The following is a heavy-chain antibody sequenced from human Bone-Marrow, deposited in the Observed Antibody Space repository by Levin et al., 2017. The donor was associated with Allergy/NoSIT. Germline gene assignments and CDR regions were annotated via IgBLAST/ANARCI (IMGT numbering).Heavy chain of an antibody. D-gene: IGHD6-13*01. CDR3: ARGGHRLAAGAHFEY. CDR2: INEDGRSS. J-gene: IGHJ4*02. V-gene: IGHV3-74*01. CDR1: GFTFSNYW. Sequence: RSGGSLRLSCVASGFTFSNYWMHWVRQVPGKGLVWVSCINEDGRSSNYADDVKGRISVSRDNAKNTLFLQLSSLTVDDTAVYYCARGGHRLAAGAHFEYWGQGTLATVSS.